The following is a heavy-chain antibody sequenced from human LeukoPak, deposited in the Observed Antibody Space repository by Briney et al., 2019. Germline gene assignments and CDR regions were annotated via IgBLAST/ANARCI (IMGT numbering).Heavy chain of an antibody. J-gene: IGHJ4*02. Sequence: GGSLRLSCAASGFTFSSYAMCWVRQAPGKGLEWVSGIFGSGGSTHYADSVKGRFTISRDNSKNTVYLQMNSLRAEDAAVYYCAKTTTGYSSGRFPGWPVDYWGQGTLVTVSS. CDR2: IFGSGGST. D-gene: IGHD6-19*01. CDR3: AKTTTGYSSGRFPGWPVDY. CDR1: GFTFSSYA. V-gene: IGHV3-23*01.